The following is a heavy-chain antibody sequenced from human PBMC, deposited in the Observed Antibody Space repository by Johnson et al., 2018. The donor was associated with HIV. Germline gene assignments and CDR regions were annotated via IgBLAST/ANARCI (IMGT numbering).Heavy chain of an antibody. CDR1: GFTFSSFA. V-gene: IGHV3-30-3*01. CDR3: ARDGGGRDAFDI. J-gene: IGHJ3*02. CDR2: ISYDGSNK. Sequence: QMHLVESGGGVVQPGTSLRLSCAASGFTFSSFAMHWVRQAPGKGLEWMAFISYDGSNKYFTDSVRGRFTISRDNSKNTLFLQMNSLRAEDTAVYYCARDGGGRDAFDIWGQGTMVTVSS. D-gene: IGHD3-16*01.